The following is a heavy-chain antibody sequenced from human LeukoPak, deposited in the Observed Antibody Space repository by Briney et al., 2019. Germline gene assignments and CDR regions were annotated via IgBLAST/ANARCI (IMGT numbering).Heavy chain of an antibody. J-gene: IGHJ4*02. Sequence: SGPTLVKPTQTLTLTCTFSGFSLDTSGVGVGWIRQPPGKALDWLALIYWNDDKRYSPSLESRLTITKDSSKNQVVLIMTNLDPVDTATYYCAYSKNPYFEYWGQGTLVTISS. V-gene: IGHV2-5*01. CDR2: IYWNDDK. CDR3: AYSKNPYFEY. CDR1: GFSLDTSGVG.